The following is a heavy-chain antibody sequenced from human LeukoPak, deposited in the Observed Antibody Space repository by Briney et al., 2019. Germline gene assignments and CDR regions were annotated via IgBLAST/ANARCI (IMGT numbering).Heavy chain of an antibody. CDR3: VRDSLVGYGHRYFDC. Sequence: GGSLRLSCAASGFPFSSYGMSWVRQAPGKGLEWVSTISGSGGSTYYADSVKGRFTISRDNAKNSLYLQMNSLRVEDTAVYYCVRDSLVGYGHRYFDCWGQGTLVTVSS. CDR1: GFPFSSYG. J-gene: IGHJ4*02. CDR2: ISGSGGST. V-gene: IGHV3-23*01. D-gene: IGHD5-18*01.